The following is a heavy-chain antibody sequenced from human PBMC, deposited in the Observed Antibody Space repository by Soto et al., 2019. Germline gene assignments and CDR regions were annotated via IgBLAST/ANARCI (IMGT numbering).Heavy chain of an antibody. J-gene: IGHJ4*02. CDR1: GFTFSSYA. D-gene: IGHD6-13*01. CDR2: ISHDGSNK. CDR3: ARGGAAGTYFDY. Sequence: QVQLVESGGGVVQPGRSLRLSCAASGFTFSSYAMHWVRQAPGKGLEWVAVISHDGSNKYYADSVKGRFTISRDNSKNTLYLQMNSLRAEDTAVYYCARGGAAGTYFDYWGQGTLVTVSS. V-gene: IGHV3-30-3*01.